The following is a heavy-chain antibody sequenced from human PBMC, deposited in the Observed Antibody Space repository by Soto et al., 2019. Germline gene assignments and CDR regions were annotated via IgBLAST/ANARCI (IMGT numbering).Heavy chain of an antibody. Sequence: SVKVSCKASGGTFSSYAISWVRQAPGQGLEWMGGIIPIFGTANYAQKFQGRVTITADESTSTAYMGLSSLRSEDTAVYYCARDLAARHFYGMDVWGQGTTVTVSS. J-gene: IGHJ6*02. CDR3: ARDLAARHFYGMDV. D-gene: IGHD6-6*01. CDR1: GGTFSSYA. CDR2: IIPIFGTA. V-gene: IGHV1-69*13.